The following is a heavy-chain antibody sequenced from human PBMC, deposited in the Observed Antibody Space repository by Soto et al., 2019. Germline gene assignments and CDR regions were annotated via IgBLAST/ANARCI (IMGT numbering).Heavy chain of an antibody. CDR3: AAKSGFPYYFDS. J-gene: IGHJ4*02. CDR1: GGTFRTYA. D-gene: IGHD3-3*01. CDR2: IIPIFVSS. Sequence: SVKVSCKPSGGTFRTYAFNWVRQAPGQGLEWMGGIIPIFVSSNYAQRFQGRVTISADESTSTAYMELSSLRSEDTAVYYCAAKSGFPYYFDSWGQGTLVTVSS. V-gene: IGHV1-69*13.